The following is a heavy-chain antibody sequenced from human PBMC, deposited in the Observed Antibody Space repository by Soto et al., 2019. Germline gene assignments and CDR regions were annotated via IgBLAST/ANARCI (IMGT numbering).Heavy chain of an antibody. Sequence: SEMISLTCSVSWGNIRSGDHCWSRHKQSPGKGLEWIGYIFDSGSTYYNPSLKSRVVISVDTSQNQFSLKLTSLTAADTAVYFCARARITVFGVVKVRGGAMDVWGQGTTVTVSS. CDR1: WGNIRSGDHC. CDR3: ARARITVFGVVKVRGGAMDV. J-gene: IGHJ6*02. D-gene: IGHD3-3*01. CDR2: IFDSGST. V-gene: IGHV4-30-4*01.